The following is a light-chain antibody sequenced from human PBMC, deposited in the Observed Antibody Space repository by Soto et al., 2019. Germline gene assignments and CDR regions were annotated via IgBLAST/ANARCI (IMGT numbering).Light chain of an antibody. CDR1: QSVGGN. J-gene: IGKJ5*01. Sequence: EIVMTQSPATLSVSPGERATLSCRASQSVGGNWAWYQQSPGQAPRLLIFDASTRATGIPARFSGSGSGTEFTLSISSLQSEDFAVYYCQQSNDWRSITFGQGTRLEIK. V-gene: IGKV3-15*01. CDR2: DAS. CDR3: QQSNDWRSIT.